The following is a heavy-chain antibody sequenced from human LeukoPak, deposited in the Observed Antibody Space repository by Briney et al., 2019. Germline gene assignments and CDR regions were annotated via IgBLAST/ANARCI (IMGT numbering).Heavy chain of an antibody. J-gene: IGHJ4*02. CDR1: GFTLSSYA. CDR2: IRDTDGRT. V-gene: IGHV3-23*01. D-gene: IGHD1-1*01. Sequence: HPWGSLRLSCAASGFTLSSYAMSWVRQTPGRGLECVSTIRDTDGRTYYADSVEGRFTISRDNSTNTLYLQMNSLRAGDTAIYYCARDRSGPGYHFDYWGQGTLVTVSS. CDR3: ARDRSGPGYHFDY.